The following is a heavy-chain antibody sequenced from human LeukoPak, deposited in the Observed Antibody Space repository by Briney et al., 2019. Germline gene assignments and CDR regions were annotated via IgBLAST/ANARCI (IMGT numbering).Heavy chain of an antibody. D-gene: IGHD3-10*01. Sequence: ASVKVSCKASGGTFSSYAISWVRQAPEQGLEWIGGIIPIFGTANYAQKFQGRVTITTDESTSTAYMELSSLRSEDTAVYYCARGLATMALFDYWGQGTLVTVSS. CDR1: GGTFSSYA. J-gene: IGHJ4*02. CDR3: ARGLATMALFDY. CDR2: IIPIFGTA. V-gene: IGHV1-69*05.